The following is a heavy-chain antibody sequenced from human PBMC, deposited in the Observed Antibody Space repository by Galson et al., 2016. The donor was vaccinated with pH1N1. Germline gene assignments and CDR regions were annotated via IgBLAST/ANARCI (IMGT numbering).Heavy chain of an antibody. Sequence: SLRLSCAASGFTFSSYAMSWVRQAPGKGLEWVSAISGRVESTYYADSVKGHITISRDNSKNTLYLQMNSLRTDDTAVYYCAKDLSSDYSEYVGGEYDSWGQGTLVTVSS. D-gene: IGHD6-19*01. J-gene: IGHJ5*02. CDR3: AKDLSSDYSEYVGGEYDS. V-gene: IGHV3-23*01. CDR2: ISGRVEST. CDR1: GFTFSSYA.